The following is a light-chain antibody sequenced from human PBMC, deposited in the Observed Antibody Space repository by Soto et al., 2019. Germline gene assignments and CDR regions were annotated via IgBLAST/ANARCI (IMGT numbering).Light chain of an antibody. CDR2: GAF. Sequence: EIVLTQSPATLSLSPGERVTLSCRASQSVSSNLAWYQQKPGQAPSLLIYGAFTRATGIPARFSGSGSGTEFTLTISSLQSEDCAIYYCQQYHTRPITFGGGTKGDIK. CDR3: QQYHTRPIT. CDR1: QSVSSN. V-gene: IGKV3-15*01. J-gene: IGKJ4*01.